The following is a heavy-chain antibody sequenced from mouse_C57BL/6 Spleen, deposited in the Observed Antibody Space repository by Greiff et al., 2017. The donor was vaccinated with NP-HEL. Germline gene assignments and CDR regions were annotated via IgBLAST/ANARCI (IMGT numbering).Heavy chain of an antibody. CDR2: ILPGSGST. V-gene: IGHV1-9*01. CDR1: GYTFTGYW. J-gene: IGHJ3*01. CDR3: ARSTMVTTEGFAY. D-gene: IGHD2-2*01. Sequence: VQLQQSGAELMKPGASVKLSCKATGYTFTGYWIEWVKQRPGHGLEWIGEILPGSGSTTYNEKFKGKATFTADISSHTAYMQLSSLTTEDSAIYYWARSTMVTTEGFAYWGQGTLVTVSA.